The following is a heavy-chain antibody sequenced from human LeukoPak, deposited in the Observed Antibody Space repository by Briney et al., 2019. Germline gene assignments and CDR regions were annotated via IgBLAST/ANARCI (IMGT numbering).Heavy chain of an antibody. Sequence: ASVKVSCKASGYPFTGYYLHWVRQAPGQGLEWVGWINPDSGDTNYAQNFQGRVTMTRDTSISTAYMELSRLTSDDTAVYYCARAYHLLRQQLLLGYWGQGTLVTVSS. J-gene: IGHJ4*02. CDR1: GYPFTGYY. V-gene: IGHV1-2*02. CDR2: INPDSGDT. D-gene: IGHD6-13*01. CDR3: ARAYHLLRQQLLLGY.